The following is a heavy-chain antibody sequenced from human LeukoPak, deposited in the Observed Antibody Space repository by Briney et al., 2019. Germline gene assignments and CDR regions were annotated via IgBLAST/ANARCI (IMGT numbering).Heavy chain of an antibody. Sequence: SVKVSCKASVGAFSSYATSGVRRAPGRGGECGGRIITILGIANYAQKFQGRVTITADKSTSTAYMELSSLRSEDTAVYYCATGIEMAKFQFDYWGRGPLVSVS. J-gene: IGHJ4*02. V-gene: IGHV1-69*04. CDR3: ATGIEMAKFQFDY. CDR1: VGAFSSYA. CDR2: IITILGIA. D-gene: IGHD5-24*01.